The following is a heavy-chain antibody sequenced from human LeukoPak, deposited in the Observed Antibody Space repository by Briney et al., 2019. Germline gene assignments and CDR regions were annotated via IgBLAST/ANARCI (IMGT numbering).Heavy chain of an antibody. CDR2: IYYTGST. CDR1: GGSISNYY. D-gene: IGHD6-13*01. V-gene: IGHV4-59*01. Sequence: PSETLSLTCTVSGGSISNYYWNWIRQPPGKGLEWIGYIYYTGSTNYNPSLKSRVTMSVDTSKNQFSLNLRSVTPEDTAVYYCARNLIPEQLVLNFWGQGTLVTVSS. J-gene: IGHJ4*02. CDR3: ARNLIPEQLVLNF.